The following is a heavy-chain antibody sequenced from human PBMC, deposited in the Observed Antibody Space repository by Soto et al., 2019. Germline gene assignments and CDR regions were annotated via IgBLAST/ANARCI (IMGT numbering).Heavy chain of an antibody. CDR2: ISWNSGSI. D-gene: IGHD3-3*01. CDR1: GFTFDDYA. V-gene: IGHV3-9*01. J-gene: IGHJ6*04. Sequence: PGGSLRLSCAASGFTFDDYAMHWVRQAPGKGLEWVSGISWNSGSIGYADSVKGRFTISRDNAKNSLYLQMNSLRAEDTALYYCVVFKEGLDYDFWSIPKKGPKDVWGKGTTVTVSS. CDR3: VVFKEGLDYDFWSIPKKGPKDV.